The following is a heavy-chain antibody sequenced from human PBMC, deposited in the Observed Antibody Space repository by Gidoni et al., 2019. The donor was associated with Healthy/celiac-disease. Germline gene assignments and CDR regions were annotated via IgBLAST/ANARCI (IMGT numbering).Heavy chain of an antibody. J-gene: IGHJ6*02. CDR1: GFTFISFA. Sequence: QVQPVESGGGVLQPGRSLTLSRPAPGFTFISFAMHWVPPAPGKGPEWVAVISYDGSNKYYADSVKGRFTITRDNSKNTLYLQMNSLRAEDTAVYYCASWGDCSGGSCYYPPYYYYGMDVWGQGTTVTVSS. CDR3: ASWGDCSGGSCYYPPYYYYGMDV. D-gene: IGHD2-15*01. CDR2: ISYDGSNK. V-gene: IGHV3-30-3*01.